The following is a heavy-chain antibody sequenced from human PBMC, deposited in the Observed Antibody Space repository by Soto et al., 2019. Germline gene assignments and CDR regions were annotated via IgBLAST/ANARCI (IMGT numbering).Heavy chain of an antibody. J-gene: IGHJ5*02. CDR2: IWYDGSNK. Sequence: QVQLVESGGGVVQPGRSLRLSCAASGFTFSSYGMHWVRQAPGKGLEWVAVIWYDGSNKYYADSVKGRFTISRDNSKNTLYLPMNSLRAEDTAVYYCARDQAYCSGGSCYGWFDPWGQGTLVTVSS. CDR3: ARDQAYCSGGSCYGWFDP. D-gene: IGHD2-15*01. V-gene: IGHV3-33*01. CDR1: GFTFSSYG.